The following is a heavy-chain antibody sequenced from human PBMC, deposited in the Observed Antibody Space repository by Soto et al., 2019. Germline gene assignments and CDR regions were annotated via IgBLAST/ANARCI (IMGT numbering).Heavy chain of an antibody. Sequence: QVQLVESGGGVVQPGRSLRLSCAASGFTFSSYAMHWVRQAPGKGLEWVAVISYDGSNKYYADSVKGRFTISRDNSKNTLYLQMNSLRAEDTAVYYCAKGALDTSSPFDYWGQGTLVTVSS. CDR2: ISYDGSNK. CDR1: GFTFSSYA. D-gene: IGHD5-18*01. J-gene: IGHJ4*02. CDR3: AKGALDTSSPFDY. V-gene: IGHV3-30-3*01.